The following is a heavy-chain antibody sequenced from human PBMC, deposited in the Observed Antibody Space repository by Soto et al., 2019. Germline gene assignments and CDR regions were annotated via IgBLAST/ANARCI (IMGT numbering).Heavy chain of an antibody. CDR1: GFTFSSYW. CDR3: ATRRLAIGGEDTKYYFDY. J-gene: IGHJ4*02. D-gene: IGHD3-16*01. V-gene: IGHV3-7*03. Sequence: EVQLVESGGGLVQPGGSLRLSGAASGFTFSSYWRTWDRQASGNGLEWVANIKEDGGEKYYLDSVKGRFTISRANAKNSLCLQMNSLRAEDTAVYFCATRRLAIGGEDTKYYFDYWGQGTLVTVSS. CDR2: IKEDGGEK.